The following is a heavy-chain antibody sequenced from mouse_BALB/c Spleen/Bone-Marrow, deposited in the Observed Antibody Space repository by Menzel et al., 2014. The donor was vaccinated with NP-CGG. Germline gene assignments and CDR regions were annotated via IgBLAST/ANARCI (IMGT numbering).Heavy chain of an antibody. V-gene: IGHV5-6-2*01. D-gene: IGHD4-1*01. CDR1: GFTFSSYY. CDR3: ARRGWDGYFDY. CDR2: INSNGGST. Sequence: EVNLVESGGGLVKLGGSLKLSCAPSGFTFSSYYMSWVRQTPEKRLELVAAINSNGGSTYYPDTVKGRFTISRDNAKNTLYLQMSSLKSEDTALYYCARRGWDGYFDYWGQGTTLTVSS. J-gene: IGHJ2*01.